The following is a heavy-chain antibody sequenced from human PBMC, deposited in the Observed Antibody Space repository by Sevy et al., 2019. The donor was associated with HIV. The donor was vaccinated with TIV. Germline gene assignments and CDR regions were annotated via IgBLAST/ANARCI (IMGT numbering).Heavy chain of an antibody. CDR2: SNTNTGNP. CDR1: GYTLTSYV. D-gene: IGHD2-2*01. Sequence: ASVKVSCKASGYTLTSYVMNGVRHAPGQGLEWMGWSNTNTGNPTYAQAFTGRFVFSLDTSVSTAYLQISSLKAEDTAVYYCARGECSSSSCYYYYGMDVWGQGATVTVSS. J-gene: IGHJ6*02. V-gene: IGHV7-4-1*02. CDR3: ARGECSSSSCYYYYGMDV.